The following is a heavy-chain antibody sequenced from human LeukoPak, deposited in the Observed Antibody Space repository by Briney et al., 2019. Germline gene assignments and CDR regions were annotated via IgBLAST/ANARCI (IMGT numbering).Heavy chain of an antibody. CDR3: ARGGSVVAATLGAFDI. J-gene: IGHJ3*02. Sequence: SQTLSLTCTVSGGSISSGGYYWSWIRQHPGKGLEWIGYIYYSGSTYYNPSLKSRVTISVDTSKNQFSLKLSSVTAADTAVYYCARGGSVVAATLGAFDIWAKGQWSPSLQ. V-gene: IGHV4-31*03. CDR2: IYYSGST. D-gene: IGHD2-15*01. CDR1: GGSISSGGYY.